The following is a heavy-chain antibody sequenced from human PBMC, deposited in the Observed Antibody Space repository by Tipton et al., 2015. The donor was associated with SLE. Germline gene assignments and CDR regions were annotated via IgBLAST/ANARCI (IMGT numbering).Heavy chain of an antibody. CDR1: GYTFTSYG. CDR3: ARIPRGITGTT. CDR2: INAGNGNT. D-gene: IGHD1-20*01. J-gene: IGHJ5*02. Sequence: QSGAEVKKPGASVKVSCKASGYTFTSYGISWVRQAPGQRLEWMGWINAGNGNTKYSQKFQGRVTITRDTSASTAYMELSSLRSEDTAVYYCARIPRGITGTTWGQGTLVTVSS. V-gene: IGHV1-3*01.